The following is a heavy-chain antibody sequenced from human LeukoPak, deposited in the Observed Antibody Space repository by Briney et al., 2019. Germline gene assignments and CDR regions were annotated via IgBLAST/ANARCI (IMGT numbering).Heavy chain of an antibody. Sequence: SVKVSCKASGGTFSSYAISWVRQAPGQGLEWMGGIIPIFGTANYAQKFQGRVTITRDTSASTAYMELSSLRSEDTAVYYCARVPLHDRNDYYYPHWGQGTVVTVSS. D-gene: IGHD3-22*01. CDR1: GGTFSSYA. V-gene: IGHV1-69*05. CDR2: IIPIFGTA. CDR3: ARVPLHDRNDYYYPH. J-gene: IGHJ1*01.